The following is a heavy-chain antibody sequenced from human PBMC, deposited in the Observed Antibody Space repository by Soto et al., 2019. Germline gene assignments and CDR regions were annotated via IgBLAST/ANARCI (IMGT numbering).Heavy chain of an antibody. V-gene: IGHV3-23*01. J-gene: IGHJ6*03. D-gene: IGHD3-16*01. CDR2: ISGSGSTT. CDR3: AKAAGGHLYYYMDV. Sequence: TGGSLRLSCAASGFTFSTYAMNWVRQAPGKGLEWVSAISGSGSTTNYADSVKGRFTVSRDNSKNTLHLQMNSLTAEDTAVYYCAKAAGGHLYYYMDVWGKGTTVTVSS. CDR1: GFTFSTYA.